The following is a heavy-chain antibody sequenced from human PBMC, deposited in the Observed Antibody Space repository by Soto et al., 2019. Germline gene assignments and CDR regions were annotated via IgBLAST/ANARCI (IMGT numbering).Heavy chain of an antibody. Sequence: QVQLVESGGGVVQPGRSLRLSCAASGFTLSSYGMHWVRQAPGKGLEWVAVIWFDGSNESYADSVKGRFTISRDNSKNTLYLQMNSRRAEDTAIYYCARAGGGAIRNWYFDLWGRGTLVTASS. J-gene: IGHJ2*01. CDR1: GFTLSSYG. CDR3: ARAGGGAIRNWYFDL. D-gene: IGHD3-16*01. V-gene: IGHV3-33*01. CDR2: IWFDGSNE.